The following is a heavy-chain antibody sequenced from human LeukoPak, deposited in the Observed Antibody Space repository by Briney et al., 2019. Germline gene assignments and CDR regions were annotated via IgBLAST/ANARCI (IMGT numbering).Heavy chain of an antibody. CDR2: ISNSGGST. J-gene: IGHJ4*02. CDR3: ANSYTVTTSPFDY. CDR1: GFTFSTYV. D-gene: IGHD4-17*01. V-gene: IGHV3-23*01. Sequence: GGSLRLSCAASGFTFSTYVTSWVRQTPGKGLEWVSTISNSGGSTYNADSVKGRFTISRDNSKNTLYLQMNSLRAEDTAVYFCANSYTVTTSPFDYWGQGTLVSVSS.